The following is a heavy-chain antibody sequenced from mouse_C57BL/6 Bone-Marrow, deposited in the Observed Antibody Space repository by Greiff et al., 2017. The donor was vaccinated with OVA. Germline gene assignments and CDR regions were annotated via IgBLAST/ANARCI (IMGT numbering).Heavy chain of an antibody. D-gene: IGHD2-3*01. CDR2: IYPGSGNT. J-gene: IGHJ2*01. CDR3: ARDDGYFFEY. Sequence: QVQLQQSGAEVVRPGASVKLSCKASGYTFTDHYINWVKQRPGQGLEWIARIYPGSGNTYHNEKVKGKATLTAEKSSNTAYMQLSSLTSEDSAVYFCARDDGYFFEYWGQGTTLTVSS. CDR1: GYTFTDHY. V-gene: IGHV1-76*01.